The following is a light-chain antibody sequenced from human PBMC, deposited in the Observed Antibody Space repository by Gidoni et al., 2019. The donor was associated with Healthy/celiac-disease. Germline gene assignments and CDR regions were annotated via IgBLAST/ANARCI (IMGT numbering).Light chain of an antibody. V-gene: IGLV2-14*03. CDR1: SSDVGGYYY. CDR3: SSYTSSSTLVV. J-gene: IGLJ3*02. CDR2: DVS. Sequence: QSALTQPASLSGSPGQEITISCTRTSSDVGGYYYVSWYQQHTGKAPKLMIYDVSNRPSGVSNRFSGSKSGNTASLTISGLQAEDEADYYCSSYTSSSTLVVFGGGTKLTVI.